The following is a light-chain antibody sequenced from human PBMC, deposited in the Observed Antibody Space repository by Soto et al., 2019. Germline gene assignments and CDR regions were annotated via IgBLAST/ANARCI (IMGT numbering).Light chain of an antibody. CDR3: SSYTSSSTPVV. Sequence: QSALTQPASVSGSPGQSITISCTGTSSDVGGYNYVSWYQQHLGKAPKLMIYDVSNRPSGVSNRFSGSKYGNTDSLTISGLQAEDEADYYCSSYTSSSTPVVFGGGTKLTVL. CDR1: SSDVGGYNY. V-gene: IGLV2-14*01. CDR2: DVS. J-gene: IGLJ2*01.